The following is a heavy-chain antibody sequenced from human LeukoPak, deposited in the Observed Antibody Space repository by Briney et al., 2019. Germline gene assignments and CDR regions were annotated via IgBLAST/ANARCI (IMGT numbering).Heavy chain of an antibody. CDR2: ISAYNGNT. J-gene: IGHJ6*03. D-gene: IGHD1-1*01. Sequence: ASVKVSCKASGYTFTSYGISWVRQAPGQGLEWMGWISAYNGNTNYAQELQGRVTMTTDTSTSTAYMELRSLRSDDTAVYYCARSGPTHYYYYYMDVWGKGTTVTVSS. CDR3: ARSGPTHYYYYYMDV. CDR1: GYTFTSYG. V-gene: IGHV1-18*01.